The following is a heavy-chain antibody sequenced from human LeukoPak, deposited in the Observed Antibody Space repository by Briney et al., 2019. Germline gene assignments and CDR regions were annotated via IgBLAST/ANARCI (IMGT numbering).Heavy chain of an antibody. CDR3: AKGPQGYCGGGNCYGQY. D-gene: IGHD2-15*01. CDR2: ISASGGST. CDR1: GFTFSDYA. V-gene: IGHV3-23*01. Sequence: PGGSLRLSCAASGFTFSDYAMSWVRQAPGKGLEWISGISASGGSTYYADSVRGRFAISRDSSTNTLYLQMYNLRAEDTAVYYCAKGPQGYCGGGNCYGQYWGQGTLVTVSS. J-gene: IGHJ4*02.